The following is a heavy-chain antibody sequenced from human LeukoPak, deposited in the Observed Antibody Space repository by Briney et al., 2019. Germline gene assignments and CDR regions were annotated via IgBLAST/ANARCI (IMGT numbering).Heavy chain of an antibody. J-gene: IGHJ4*02. D-gene: IGHD4-17*01. V-gene: IGHV3-30*18. CDR2: ISYDGSNK. CDR3: AKDTGGYGDLTFVY. Sequence: GGSLRLSCAASGFTFSSYGMHWVRQAPGKGLEWVAVISYDGSNKYYADSVKGRFTISRDNSKNTLYLQMNSLRAEDTAVYYCAKDTGGYGDLTFVYWGQGTLVTVSP. CDR1: GFTFSSYG.